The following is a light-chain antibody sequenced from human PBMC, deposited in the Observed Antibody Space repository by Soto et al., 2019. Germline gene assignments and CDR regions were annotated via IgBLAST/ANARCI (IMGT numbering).Light chain of an antibody. J-gene: IGLJ3*02. Sequence: QSVLTQPASVSGSPGQSITISCTGTSSDVGGYNSVCWHQQHPGKAPKLMIYEVSNRPSGVSDRFSASKSGNTASLTISGLLADDEADYYCSSFTRSNTWVFGGGTQLTVL. V-gene: IGLV2-14*01. CDR1: SSDVGGYNS. CDR2: EVS. CDR3: SSFTRSNTWV.